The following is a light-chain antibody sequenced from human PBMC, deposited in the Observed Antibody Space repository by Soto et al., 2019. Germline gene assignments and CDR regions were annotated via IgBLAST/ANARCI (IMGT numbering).Light chain of an antibody. CDR1: SSDVGGYNY. CDR3: SSYPSSSTPHV. V-gene: IGLV2-14*01. Sequence: QSALTQPASVSGSPGQSITISCTGTSSDVGGYNYVSWYQQHPGKAPKLMIYDVSNRPSGVSNRFSGSKSGNTASLTISGLQAEDEADYYCSSYPSSSTPHVLGTGTKVTVL. CDR2: DVS. J-gene: IGLJ1*01.